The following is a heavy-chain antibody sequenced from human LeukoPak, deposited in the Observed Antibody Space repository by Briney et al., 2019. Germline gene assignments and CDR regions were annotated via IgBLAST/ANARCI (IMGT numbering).Heavy chain of an antibody. D-gene: IGHD3-22*01. CDR3: AKEMIVVVTREDAFDI. V-gene: IGHV3-23*01. CDR2: TSGTGGST. J-gene: IGHJ3*02. Sequence: PGGSLRLSCAASGFTFSSDAMSWVRQAPGKGLEWVSATSGTGGSTYYADSVKGRFTISRDNSKNTLYLQMNSLRAEDTAVYYCAKEMIVVVTREDAFDIWGQGTMVTVSS. CDR1: GFTFSSDA.